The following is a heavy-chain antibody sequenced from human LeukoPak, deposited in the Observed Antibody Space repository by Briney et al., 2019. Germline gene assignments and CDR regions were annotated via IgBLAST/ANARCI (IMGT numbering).Heavy chain of an antibody. CDR3: TSGISVSTNSDY. Sequence: GGSLRLSCAAPGFTFSGSAMHWVRQASGKGLEWVGRIRGKANSFATSYAPSVKGRFTISRDDSKNTAYLQMNSLKTEDTAVYYCTSGISVSTNSDYWGQGTLVTVSS. V-gene: IGHV3-73*01. CDR2: IRGKANSFAT. D-gene: IGHD2-2*01. J-gene: IGHJ4*02. CDR1: GFTFSGSA.